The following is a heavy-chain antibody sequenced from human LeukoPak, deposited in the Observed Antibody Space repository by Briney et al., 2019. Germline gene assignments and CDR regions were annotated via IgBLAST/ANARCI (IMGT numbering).Heavy chain of an antibody. Sequence: PGGSLRLSCAASGFTFSSYAVSWVRQAPGKGLEWVSAISGSGGSTYYADSVKGRFTISRDNSKNTLYLQMNSLRAEDTAVYYCAKPREYDFWSGPTDYWGQGTLVTVSS. CDR2: ISGSGGST. CDR3: AKPREYDFWSGPTDY. V-gene: IGHV3-23*01. CDR1: GFTFSSYA. J-gene: IGHJ4*02. D-gene: IGHD3-3*01.